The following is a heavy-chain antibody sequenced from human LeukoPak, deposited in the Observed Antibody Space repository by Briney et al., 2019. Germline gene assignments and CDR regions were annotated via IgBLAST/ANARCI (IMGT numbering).Heavy chain of an antibody. CDR3: ARASIISYSSPPSGHFDY. CDR1: GGSISSSSYY. V-gene: IGHV4-39*07. D-gene: IGHD6-13*01. J-gene: IGHJ4*02. CDR2: IYYSGST. Sequence: SETLSLTCTVSGGSISSSSYYWGWIRQPPGKGLEWIGSIYYSGSTYYNPSLKSRVTISVDTSKNQFSLKLSSVTAADTAVYYCARASIISYSSPPSGHFDYWGQGTLVTVSS.